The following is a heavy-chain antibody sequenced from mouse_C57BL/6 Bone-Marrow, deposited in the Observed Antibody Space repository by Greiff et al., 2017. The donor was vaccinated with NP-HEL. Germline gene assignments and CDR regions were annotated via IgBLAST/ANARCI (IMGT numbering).Heavy chain of an antibody. CDR1: GYTFTSYW. Sequence: QVQLQQPGAELVRPGSSVKLSCKASGYTFTSYWMHWVKQRPIQGLEWIGNIDPSDSETHYNQKFKDKATLTVDKSSSSAYMQLISLTSEDSAVYYGARDDKGSSSAWLAYWGQGTRVTVSA. CDR3: ARDDKGSSSAWLAY. J-gene: IGHJ3*01. V-gene: IGHV1-52*01. D-gene: IGHD1-1*01. CDR2: IDPSDSET.